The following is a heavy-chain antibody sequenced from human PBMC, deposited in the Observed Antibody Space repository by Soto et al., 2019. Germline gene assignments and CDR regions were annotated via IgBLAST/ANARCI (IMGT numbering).Heavy chain of an antibody. CDR3: ARGYGSGGSCYYSYGMDV. CDR2: IIRIFGTA. J-gene: IGHJ6*02. D-gene: IGHD2-15*01. CDR1: GGTFSSYA. Sequence: SVKVSCKASGGTFSSYAISWVRQATGQGLEWMGGIIRIFGTANYAQKLTGRVTLTADEAPSTAHMELSSLRYEDTAVHYCARGYGSGGSCYYSYGMDVWGQGTTVTVAS. V-gene: IGHV1-69*13.